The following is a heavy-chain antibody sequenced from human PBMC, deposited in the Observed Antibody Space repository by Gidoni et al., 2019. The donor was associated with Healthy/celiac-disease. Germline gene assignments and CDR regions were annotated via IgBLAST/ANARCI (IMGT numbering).Heavy chain of an antibody. V-gene: IGHV3-15*01. Sequence: EVQLVESGGGLVKPGGSLRLSCSASGFTFSNAWMSWVRQAPGKGLEWVGRIKSKTDGGTTDYAAPVKGRFTISRDDSKNTLYLQMNSLKTEDTAVYYCTTSGWTIVGAFSDYWGQGTLVTVSS. CDR2: IKSKTDGGTT. CDR1: GFTFSNAW. J-gene: IGHJ4*02. CDR3: TTSGWTIVGAFSDY. D-gene: IGHD1-26*01.